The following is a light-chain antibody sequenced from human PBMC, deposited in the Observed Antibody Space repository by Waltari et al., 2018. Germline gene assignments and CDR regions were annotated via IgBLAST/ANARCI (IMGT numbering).Light chain of an antibody. CDR1: SSNIGAGYD. J-gene: IGLJ3*02. CDR3: QSYDNRLYGTRV. V-gene: IGLV1-40*01. Sequence: QSVLTQPPSVSGAPGHRVTISCTGSSSNIGAGYDVPWYQRLPGAAPKLLIYNSFNRPSGVPDRFSGSKSGMSASLAITGLQAEDEADYYCQSYDNRLYGTRVFGGGTKLTVL. CDR2: NSF.